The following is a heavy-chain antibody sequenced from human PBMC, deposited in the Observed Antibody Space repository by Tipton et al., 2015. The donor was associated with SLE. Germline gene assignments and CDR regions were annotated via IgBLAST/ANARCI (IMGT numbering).Heavy chain of an antibody. CDR1: GFTFSSYS. J-gene: IGHJ2*01. D-gene: IGHD4-17*01. V-gene: IGHV3-48*01. CDR3: AKDTVTTRRYFDL. CDR2: ISSSSSTI. Sequence: SLRLSCAASGFTFSSYSMNWVRQAPGKGLEWVSYISSSSSTIYYADSVKGRFTISRDNSKNTLYLQMNSLRAEDTAVYYCAKDTVTTRRYFDLWGRGTLVTVSS.